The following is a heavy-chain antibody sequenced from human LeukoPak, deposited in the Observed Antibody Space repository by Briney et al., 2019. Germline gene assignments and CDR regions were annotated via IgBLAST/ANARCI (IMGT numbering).Heavy chain of an antibody. CDR3: AKEGGDYVFFDY. J-gene: IGHJ4*02. D-gene: IGHD4-17*01. CDR2: ISYDGSNK. V-gene: IGHV3-30*18. CDR1: GFTFSSYG. Sequence: GGSLRLSCAASGFTFSSYGMHWVRQAPGKGLEWVAVISYDGSNKYYADSVKGRFTISRDNSKNTLYLQMNSLRAEGTAVYYCAKEGGDYVFFDYWGQGTLVTVSS.